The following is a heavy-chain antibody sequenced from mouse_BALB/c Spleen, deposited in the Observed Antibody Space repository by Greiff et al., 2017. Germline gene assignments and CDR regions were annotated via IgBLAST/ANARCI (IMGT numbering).Heavy chain of an antibody. D-gene: IGHD2-1*01. CDR3: ARHYGNYLPSFAY. CDR2: IWAGGST. V-gene: IGHV2-9*02. J-gene: IGHJ3*01. Sequence: QVQLKESGPGLVAPSQSLSITCTVSGFSLTSYGVHWVRQPPGKGLEWLGVIWAGGSTNYNSALMSRLSISKDNSKSQVFLKMNSLQTDDTAMYYCARHYGNYLPSFAYWGQGTLVTVSA. CDR1: GFSLTSYG.